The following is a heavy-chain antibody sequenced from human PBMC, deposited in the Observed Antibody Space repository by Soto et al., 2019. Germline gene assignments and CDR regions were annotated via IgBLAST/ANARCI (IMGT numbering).Heavy chain of an antibody. V-gene: IGHV3-73*01. Sequence: LRLSCAASGFTFSGSAMHWVRQASGTGLEWVGRIRSKANSYATAYAASVKGRFTISRDDSKNTAYLQMNSLKTEDTAVYYCTRPMSVWSPDDPFDIWGQGTMVTVSS. CDR1: GFTFSGSA. J-gene: IGHJ3*02. CDR2: IRSKANSYAT. D-gene: IGHD6-19*01. CDR3: TRPMSVWSPDDPFDI.